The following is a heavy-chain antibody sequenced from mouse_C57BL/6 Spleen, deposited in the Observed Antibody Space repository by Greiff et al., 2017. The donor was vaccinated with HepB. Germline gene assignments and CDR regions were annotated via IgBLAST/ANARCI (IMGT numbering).Heavy chain of an antibody. CDR2: IYPGSGST. J-gene: IGHJ2*01. CDR3: ARYYYGSSDFDY. D-gene: IGHD1-1*01. V-gene: IGHV1-55*01. CDR1: GYTFTSYW. Sequence: VQLQQPGAELVKPGASVKMSCKASGYTFTSYWITWVKQRPGQGLEWIGDIYPGSGSTNYNEKFKSKATMTVDTSSSTAYMQLSSLTSEDSAVYYCARYYYGSSDFDYWGQGTTLTVSS.